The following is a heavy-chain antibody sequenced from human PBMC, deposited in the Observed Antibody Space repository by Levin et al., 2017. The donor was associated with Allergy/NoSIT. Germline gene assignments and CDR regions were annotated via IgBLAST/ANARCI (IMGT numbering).Heavy chain of an antibody. Sequence: GGSLRLSCAASGFTFDDYAMHWVRQAPGKGLEWVSLVSWDGGRAYYADSVKGRFTTSRDNSKNSLYLQMHSLRPEDTALYYCAKDKLSHAPSGIDYWGQGTLVTVSS. CDR1: GFTFDDYA. D-gene: IGHD3-10*01. CDR2: VSWDGGRA. V-gene: IGHV3-43D*03. CDR3: AKDKLSHAPSGIDY. J-gene: IGHJ4*02.